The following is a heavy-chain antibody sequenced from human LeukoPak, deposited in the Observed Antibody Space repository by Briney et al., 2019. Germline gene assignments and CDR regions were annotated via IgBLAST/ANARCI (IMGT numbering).Heavy chain of an antibody. J-gene: IGHJ4*02. CDR1: GGTFSSYA. CDR2: IIPIFGTA. CDR3: ARVIDFWSGYSVDY. D-gene: IGHD3-3*01. V-gene: IGHV1-69*05. Sequence: SVKVCCKASGGTFSSYAISWVRQAPGQGLEWMGGIIPIFGTANYAQKFQGRVTITTDESTSTAYMELSSLRSEDTAVYYCARVIDFWSGYSVDYWGQGTLVTVSS.